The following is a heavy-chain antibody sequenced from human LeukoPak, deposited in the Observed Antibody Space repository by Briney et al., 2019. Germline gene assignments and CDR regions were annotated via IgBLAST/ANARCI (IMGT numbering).Heavy chain of an antibody. CDR3: ARNYYGSGSYYSHFDY. Sequence: SQTPSLTCAISGDSVSSNSATWNWIRQSPSRRLEWLGRTYYRSKWDNDYAVSVKSRITINPDTSKNQFSLQLKSVTPEDTAVYYCARNYYGSGSYYSHFDYWGQGTLVTVSS. D-gene: IGHD3-10*01. CDR1: GDSVSSNSAT. J-gene: IGHJ4*02. V-gene: IGHV6-1*01. CDR2: TYYRSKWDN.